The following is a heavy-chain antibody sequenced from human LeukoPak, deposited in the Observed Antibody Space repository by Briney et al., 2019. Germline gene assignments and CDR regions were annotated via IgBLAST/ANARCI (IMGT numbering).Heavy chain of an antibody. CDR2: IYSGGST. Sequence: GGSLRLSCAASGFTVSSNYMSWVRQAPGKGLEWVSVIYSGGSTYYADSVKGRFTISRDNAKNSLYLQMNSLRAEDTAVYYCGRDDRGIGDPWGQGTLVTVSS. D-gene: IGHD6-13*01. J-gene: IGHJ5*02. CDR3: GRDDRGIGDP. CDR1: GFTVSSNY. V-gene: IGHV3-53*01.